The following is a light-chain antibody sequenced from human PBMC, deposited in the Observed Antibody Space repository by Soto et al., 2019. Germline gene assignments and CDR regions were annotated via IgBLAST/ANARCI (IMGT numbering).Light chain of an antibody. CDR1: QSVRSSH. J-gene: IGKJ4*01. Sequence: VLTQSPGTLSLSPGDSATLSCRSSQSVRSSHLAWYQQKTGQAPRLLIYGESSRATGIPDRLSGSGSGTDLNLTISRLEPEDFAVYHCQKYSSSPLTCGGGTKVDIK. CDR2: GES. V-gene: IGKV3-20*01. CDR3: QKYSSSPLT.